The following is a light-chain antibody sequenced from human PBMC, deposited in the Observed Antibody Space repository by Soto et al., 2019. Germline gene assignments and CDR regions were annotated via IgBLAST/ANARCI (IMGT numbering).Light chain of an antibody. CDR1: IRDVGAYNL. CDR3: SSYTTKSSLI. Sequence: QSALTQPASVSGSPGQSITISCAGTIRDVGAYNLVSWYQQHPGRAPQLIIYEVSNRPSGISYRFSGSKSGNTASLIISGLQAEDEADYYCSSYTTKSSLIFGGGTKVTVL. J-gene: IGLJ2*01. V-gene: IGLV2-14*01. CDR2: EVS.